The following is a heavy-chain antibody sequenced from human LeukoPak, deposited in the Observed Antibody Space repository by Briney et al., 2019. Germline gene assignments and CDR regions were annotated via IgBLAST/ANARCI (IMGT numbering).Heavy chain of an antibody. CDR3: ARWGRSRDGYNSGDY. J-gene: IGHJ4*02. CDR2: INPNSGGT. V-gene: IGHV1-2*02. CDR1: GYTFTVYY. Sequence: ASVKVSFKASGYTFTVYYMHWVRQAPGQGRERMGWINPNSGGTNYAQKFQGRVTMTRDTSISTAYMELSRLRSDDTAVYYCARWGRSRDGYNSGDYWGQGTLVTVSS. D-gene: IGHD5-24*01.